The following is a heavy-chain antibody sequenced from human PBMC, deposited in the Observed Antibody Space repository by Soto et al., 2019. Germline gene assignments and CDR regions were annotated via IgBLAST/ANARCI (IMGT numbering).Heavy chain of an antibody. V-gene: IGHV3-30*18. Sequence: GGSLRLSCAASGFTFSSYGMHWVRQAPGKGLEWVAVISYDGSNKYYADSVKGRFTISRDNSKNTLYLQMNSLRAEDTAVYYCAKDYITGTTYGYWGQGTLVTVSS. CDR3: AKDYITGTTYGY. J-gene: IGHJ4*02. CDR1: GFTFSSYG. D-gene: IGHD1-20*01. CDR2: ISYDGSNK.